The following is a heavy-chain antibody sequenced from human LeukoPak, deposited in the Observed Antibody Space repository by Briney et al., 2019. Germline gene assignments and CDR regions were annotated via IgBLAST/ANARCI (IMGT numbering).Heavy chain of an antibody. Sequence: PGGSLRLSCAASGFTFSRYWMTWVRQAPGKGLEWVSAISGSGGSTYYADSVKGRFTISRDNSKNTLYLQMNSLRAEDTAVYYCAKADGYSSSDLTNYWGQGTLVTVSS. J-gene: IGHJ4*02. D-gene: IGHD6-6*01. CDR3: AKADGYSSSDLTNY. V-gene: IGHV3-23*01. CDR2: ISGSGGST. CDR1: GFTFSRYW.